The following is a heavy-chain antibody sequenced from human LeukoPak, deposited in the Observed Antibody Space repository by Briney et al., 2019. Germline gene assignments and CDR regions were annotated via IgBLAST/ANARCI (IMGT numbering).Heavy chain of an antibody. V-gene: IGHV4-39*02. D-gene: IGHD5-24*01. CDR2: IYYSGST. Sequence: PSETLSLTRTVSGGSISSSSYYWGWIRQPPGKGLEWIGSIYYSGSTYYNPSLKSRVTISVDTSKNQFSLKLSSVTAADTAVYYCAGDGYNSFYFDYWGQGTLVTVSS. J-gene: IGHJ4*02. CDR3: AGDGYNSFYFDY. CDR1: GGSISSSSYY.